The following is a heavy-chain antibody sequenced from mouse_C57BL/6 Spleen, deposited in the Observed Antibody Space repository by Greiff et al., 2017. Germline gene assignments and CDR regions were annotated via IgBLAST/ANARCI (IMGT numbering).Heavy chain of an antibody. CDR1: GYTFTDYY. J-gene: IGHJ4*01. CDR2: IYPGSGNT. D-gene: IGHD3-3*01. Sequence: VKLVESGAELVRPGASVKLSCKASGYTFTDYYINWVKQRPGQGLEWIARIYPGSGNTYYNEKFKGKATLTAEKSSSTAYMQLSSLTSEDSAVYFCARGGTGTFYAMDYWGQGTSVTVSS. V-gene: IGHV1-76*01. CDR3: ARGGTGTFYAMDY.